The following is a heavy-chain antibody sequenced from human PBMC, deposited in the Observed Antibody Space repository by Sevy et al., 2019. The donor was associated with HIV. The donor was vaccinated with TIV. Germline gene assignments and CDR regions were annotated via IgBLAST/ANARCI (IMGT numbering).Heavy chain of an antibody. CDR3: ARDSSLAAGGGMDV. V-gene: IGHV3-33*01. J-gene: IGHJ6*02. Sequence: GGSLRLSCAASGFTFSSYGMHWVHQAPGKGLEWVAVIWYDGSNKYYADSVKGRFTISRDNSKNTLYLQMNSLRAEDTAVYYCARDSSLAAGGGMDVWGQGTTVTVSS. D-gene: IGHD6-25*01. CDR1: GFTFSSYG. CDR2: IWYDGSNK.